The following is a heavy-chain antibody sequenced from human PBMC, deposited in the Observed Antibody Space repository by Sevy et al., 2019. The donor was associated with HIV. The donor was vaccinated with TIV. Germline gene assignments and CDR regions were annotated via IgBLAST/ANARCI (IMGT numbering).Heavy chain of an antibody. CDR1: GYIFTNYG. Sequence: ASVKVSCKGSGYIFTNYGISWVRQAPGQGLEWMGWISAYNGNINYEQKVQGRVTMSTDTSTSTPYMEVRSLRSDDTAVYYCARDEGYSSSWSCDYWGQGTLVTVSS. V-gene: IGHV1-18*04. D-gene: IGHD6-13*01. J-gene: IGHJ4*02. CDR2: ISAYNGNI. CDR3: ARDEGYSSSWSCDY.